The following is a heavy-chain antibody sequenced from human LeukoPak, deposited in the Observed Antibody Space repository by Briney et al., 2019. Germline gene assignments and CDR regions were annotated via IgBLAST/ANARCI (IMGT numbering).Heavy chain of an antibody. Sequence: GGSLRLSCAASGFTFSTYNIHWVRQAPGKGLEWVPVISYDGVNKYYANSVKGRFTISRDNSKNTLYLQMNGLRAEDTAVYYCARGPYGSGTNLDYWGQGTLVTVSS. CDR1: GFTFSTYN. V-gene: IGHV3-30*03. CDR3: ARGPYGSGTNLDY. J-gene: IGHJ4*02. CDR2: ISYDGVNK. D-gene: IGHD3-10*01.